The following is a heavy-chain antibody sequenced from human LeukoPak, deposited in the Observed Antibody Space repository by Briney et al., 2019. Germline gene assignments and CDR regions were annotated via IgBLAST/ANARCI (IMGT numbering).Heavy chain of an antibody. CDR1: GFPFSSYA. CDR2: ISGSGGAT. J-gene: IGHJ6*02. D-gene: IGHD3-16*02. V-gene: IGHV3-23*01. Sequence: GGSLRLSCAASGFPFSSYAMNWVRQAPGKGLEWVSAISGSGGATYYADSVKGRFTISRENAKNSLYLQMNSLRAGDTAVYYCARSKRITFGGVIVNGMDVWGQGTTVTVSS. CDR3: ARSKRITFGGVIVNGMDV.